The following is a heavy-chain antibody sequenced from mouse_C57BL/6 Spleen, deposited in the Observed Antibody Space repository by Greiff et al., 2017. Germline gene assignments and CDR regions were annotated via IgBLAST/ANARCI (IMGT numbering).Heavy chain of an antibody. D-gene: IGHD1-1*01. Sequence: QVQLQQPGAELVKPGASVKLSCTASGYTFTSYWMHWVQQSPGRGLEWIGRIDPNSGGTKYTEKFKGKATLTVDKPCSTAYMQLSSLTSEDTAVYYCSRNSYNHGSSYVDYYAMDDWGKGTSVTVSS. CDR2: IDPNSGGT. J-gene: IGHJ4*01. CDR3: SRNSYNHGSSYVDYYAMDD. CDR1: GYTFTSYW. V-gene: IGHV1-72*01.